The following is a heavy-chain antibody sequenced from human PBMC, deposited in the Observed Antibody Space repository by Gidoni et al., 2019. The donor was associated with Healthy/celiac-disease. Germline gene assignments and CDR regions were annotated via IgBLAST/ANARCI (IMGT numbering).Heavy chain of an antibody. CDR2: IYYSGST. CDR3: ASAGQQLVLANWFDP. D-gene: IGHD6-13*01. Sequence: GLEWIGSIYYSGSTYYNPSLKSRVTISVDTSKNQFSLKLSSVTAADTAVYYCASAGQQLVLANWFDPWGQGTLVTVSS. J-gene: IGHJ5*02. V-gene: IGHV4-39*01.